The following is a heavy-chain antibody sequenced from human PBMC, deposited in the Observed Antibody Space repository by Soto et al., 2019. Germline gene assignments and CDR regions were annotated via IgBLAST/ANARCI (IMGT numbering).Heavy chain of an antibody. CDR1: GFTFSNYA. V-gene: IGHV3-30-3*01. J-gene: IGHJ6*02. D-gene: IGHD2-21*02. CDR2: ISYDGNNK. Sequence: QVQLVESGGGVVQPGRSLRLSCAASGFTFSNYAMYWVRQAPGKGLEWVAVISYDGNNKYYADSVKGRFTISRDNSKNPLYLQMNGLRAEETAVYYCARAGCDGGACYTLVGLRYGMDVWGQGTTVTVSS. CDR3: ARAGCDGGACYTLVGLRYGMDV.